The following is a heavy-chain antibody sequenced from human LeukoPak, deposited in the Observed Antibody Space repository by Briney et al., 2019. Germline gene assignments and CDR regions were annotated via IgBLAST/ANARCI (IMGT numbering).Heavy chain of an antibody. J-gene: IGHJ4*02. CDR3: AKSVASYCGGDCYSNY. Sequence: PGGSLRLSCAASGFTFSSYSMNWVRQAPGKGLEWVSSISSSSSYIYYADSVKGRFTISRDNAKNSLYLQMNSLRAEDTAVYYCAKSVASYCGGDCYSNYWGQGTLVTVSS. V-gene: IGHV3-21*01. D-gene: IGHD2-21*02. CDR2: ISSSSSYI. CDR1: GFTFSSYS.